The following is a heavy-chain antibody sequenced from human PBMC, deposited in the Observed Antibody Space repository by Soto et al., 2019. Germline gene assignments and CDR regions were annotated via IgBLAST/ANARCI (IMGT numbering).Heavy chain of an antibody. CDR2: ISYDGSNK. CDR1: GFTFSSYG. CDR3: AKDLGYYDYVWGSYGLDY. D-gene: IGHD3-16*01. V-gene: IGHV3-30*18. Sequence: GGSLRLSCAASGFTFSSYGMHWVRQAPGKGLEWVAVISYDGSNKYYADSVKGRFTISRDNSKNTLYLQMNSLRAEDTAVYYCAKDLGYYDYVWGSYGLDYWGQGTLVTVSS. J-gene: IGHJ4*02.